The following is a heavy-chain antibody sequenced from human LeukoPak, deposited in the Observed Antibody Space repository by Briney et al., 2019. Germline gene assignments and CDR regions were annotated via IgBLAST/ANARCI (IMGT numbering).Heavy chain of an antibody. V-gene: IGHV3-33*01. CDR2: IWYDGTNT. Sequence: GGSLRLACAASGFTFSSYGMHWVRQAPGKGLEWVAVIWYDGTNTYYADSVKGRFTISRDNSKNTLYLQMNSLGAEDTAVYYCARDFCSGGSCYPDAFDIWGQGTMVTVSS. D-gene: IGHD2-15*01. J-gene: IGHJ3*02. CDR3: ARDFCSGGSCYPDAFDI. CDR1: GFTFSSYG.